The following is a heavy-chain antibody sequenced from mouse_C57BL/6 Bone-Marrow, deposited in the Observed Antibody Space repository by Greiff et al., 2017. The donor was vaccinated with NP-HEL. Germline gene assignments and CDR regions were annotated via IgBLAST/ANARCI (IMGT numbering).Heavy chain of an antibody. J-gene: IGHJ4*01. CDR1: GFTFSDYG. Sequence: EVKLQESGGGLVKPGGSLKLSCAASGFTFSDYGMHWVRQAPEKGLEWVAYISSGSSTIYYADTVKGRFTISRDNAKNTLFLQMTSLRSEDTAMYYCARIRDGDYAMDYWGQGTSVTVSS. D-gene: IGHD1-1*01. CDR3: ARIRDGDYAMDY. V-gene: IGHV5-17*01. CDR2: ISSGSSTI.